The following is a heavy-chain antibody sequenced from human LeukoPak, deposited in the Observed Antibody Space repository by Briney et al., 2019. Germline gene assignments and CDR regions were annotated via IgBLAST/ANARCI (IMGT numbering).Heavy chain of an antibody. CDR2: IRYDGSNK. D-gene: IGHD3-22*01. J-gene: IGHJ4*02. V-gene: IGHV3-30*02. Sequence: GGSLRLSCAASGFTFSSYGMHWVRQAPGKGLEWVAFIRYDGSNKYYADSVKGRFTISRDNSKNTLYLQMNSLRAEDTAVYYCAKAPYYYDSSGYYTSVYWGQGTLVTVSS. CDR1: GFTFSSYG. CDR3: AKAPYYYDSSGYYTSVY.